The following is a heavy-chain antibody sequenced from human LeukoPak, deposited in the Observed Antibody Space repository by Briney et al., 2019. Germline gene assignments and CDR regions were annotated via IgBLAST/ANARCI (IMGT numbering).Heavy chain of an antibody. CDR2: ISGSGDNM. Sequence: AGGSLRLSCLASKFTFNNYAMTWVRQAPGKGLEWVSSISGSGDNMDYADSVKGRFTISRDNAKNSLYLQMNSLRAEDTAVYYCAREGFFGSGYIKPKTGAFDIWGQGTMVTVSS. CDR3: AREGFFGSGYIKPKTGAFDI. CDR1: KFTFNNYA. V-gene: IGHV3-21*01. J-gene: IGHJ3*02. D-gene: IGHD3-22*01.